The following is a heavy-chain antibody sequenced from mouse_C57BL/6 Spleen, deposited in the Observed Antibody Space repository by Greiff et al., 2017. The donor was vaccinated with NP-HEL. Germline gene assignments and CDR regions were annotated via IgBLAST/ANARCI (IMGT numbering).Heavy chain of an antibody. CDR2: IYPGSGNT. J-gene: IGHJ2*01. CDR1: GYTFTDYY. CDR3: ARGGNYYGSSSYYFDY. Sequence: VQLQQSGAELVRPGASVKLSCKASGYTFTDYYINWVKQRPGQGLEWIARIYPGSGNTYYNEKFKGKATLTAEKSSSTAYMQLSSLTSEDSAVYFCARGGNYYGSSSYYFDYWGQGTTLTVSS. D-gene: IGHD1-1*01. V-gene: IGHV1-76*01.